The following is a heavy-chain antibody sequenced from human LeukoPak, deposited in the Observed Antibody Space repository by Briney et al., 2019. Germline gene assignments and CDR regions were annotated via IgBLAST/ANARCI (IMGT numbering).Heavy chain of an antibody. J-gene: IGHJ5*02. CDR2: INPSGGST. CDR1: GYTFTSYY. D-gene: IGHD3-10*01. Sequence: ASVKVSCKASGYTFTSYYMHWERQAPGQGLEWMGIINPSGGSTSYAQKFQGRVTMTRDTSTSTVYMELSSLRSEDTAVYYCAREMYYYGSGRHTEFDPWGQGTLVTVSS. V-gene: IGHV1-46*01. CDR3: AREMYYYGSGRHTEFDP.